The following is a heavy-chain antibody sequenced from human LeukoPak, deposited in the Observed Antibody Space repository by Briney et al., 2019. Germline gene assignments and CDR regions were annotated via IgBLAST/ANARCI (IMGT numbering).Heavy chain of an antibody. Sequence: SETLSLTCTVSGGSISSSSYYWGWIRQPPGKGLEWIGSIYYSGSTYYNPSLKSRVTISVDTSKNQFSLKLSSVTAADTAVYYCAREEGGSYIRYYYYMDVWGKGTTVTVSS. D-gene: IGHD1-26*01. V-gene: IGHV4-39*07. CDR3: AREEGGSYIRYYYYMDV. CDR2: IYYSGST. J-gene: IGHJ6*03. CDR1: GGSISSSSYY.